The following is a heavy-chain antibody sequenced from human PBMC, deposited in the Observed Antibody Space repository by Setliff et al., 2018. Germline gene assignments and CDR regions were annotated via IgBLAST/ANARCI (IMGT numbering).Heavy chain of an antibody. V-gene: IGHV4-59*12. CDR1: GGSISSYY. Sequence: SETLSLTCTVSGGSISSYYWIWIRQPPGRGLEWIGYIYSSGRTNYNPSLRSRVTISVDTSKNQFSLRLSSVTAADTAVYYCARGYCNSAGCFFAGWFDPWGQGTLVTVSS. CDR3: ARGYCNSAGCFFAGWFDP. CDR2: IYSSGRT. D-gene: IGHD2-2*01. J-gene: IGHJ5*02.